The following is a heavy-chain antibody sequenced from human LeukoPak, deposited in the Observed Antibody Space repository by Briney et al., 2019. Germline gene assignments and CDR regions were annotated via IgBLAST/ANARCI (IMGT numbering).Heavy chain of an antibody. CDR3: ARDYYDSSFDY. J-gene: IGHJ4*02. CDR1: GYTFTSYG. D-gene: IGHD3-22*01. Sequence: ASVKVSCKASGYTFTSYGIGWVRQAPGQGLEWMGWISAYNGNTNYAQKLQGRVTMSTDTSTRTAYMELRSLRSDDKAVHYCARDYYDSSFDYWGQGTLVTVSS. V-gene: IGHV1-18*01. CDR2: ISAYNGNT.